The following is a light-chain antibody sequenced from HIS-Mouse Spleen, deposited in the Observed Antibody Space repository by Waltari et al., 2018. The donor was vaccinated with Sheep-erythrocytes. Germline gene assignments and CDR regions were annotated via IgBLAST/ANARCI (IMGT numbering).Light chain of an antibody. CDR2: DVS. CDR3: CSYAGSYNHV. J-gene: IGLJ1*01. CDR1: SSYVGGSNY. Sequence: QSALTQPRSVSGSPGPSVTIPCPGTSSYVGGSNYVSWYQQHPGKAPKLMIYDVSKRPSGVPDRFSGSKSGNTASLTISGLQAEDEADYYCCSYAGSYNHVFATGTKVTVL. V-gene: IGLV2-11*01.